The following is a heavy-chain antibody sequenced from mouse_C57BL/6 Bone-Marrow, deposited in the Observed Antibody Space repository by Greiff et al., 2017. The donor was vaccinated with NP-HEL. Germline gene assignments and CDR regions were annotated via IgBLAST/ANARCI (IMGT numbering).Heavy chain of an antibody. CDR1: GFTFSDYY. V-gene: IGHV5-16*01. CDR2: INYDGSST. Sequence: EVQLVESEGGLVQPGSSMKLSCTASGFTFSDYYMAWVRQVPEKGLEWVANINYDGSSTYYLDSLKSRFIISRDNAKNILYLQMSSLKSEDTATYYCARGLTTVVFDYWGQGTTLTVSS. D-gene: IGHD1-1*01. J-gene: IGHJ2*01. CDR3: ARGLTTVVFDY.